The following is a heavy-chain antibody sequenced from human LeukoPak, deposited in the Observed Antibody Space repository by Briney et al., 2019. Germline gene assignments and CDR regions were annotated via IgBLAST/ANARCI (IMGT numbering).Heavy chain of an antibody. CDR2: IKQDGSEK. Sequence: PGGSLRLSCAASGFTFSSYWMSWVRQAPGKGLEWVANIKQDGSEKYYVDSVKGRFTISRDNAKNSLYLQMNSLRAEDTAVYYWGRKGKSSIGGQFEYWGQGTLVTVSS. J-gene: IGHJ4*02. CDR3: GRKGKSSIGGQFEY. V-gene: IGHV3-7*01. CDR1: GFTFSSYW. D-gene: IGHD6-6*01.